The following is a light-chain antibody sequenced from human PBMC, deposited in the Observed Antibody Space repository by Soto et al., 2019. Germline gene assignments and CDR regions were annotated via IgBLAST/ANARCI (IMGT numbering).Light chain of an antibody. CDR1: QSISSG. Sequence: IQMTQSPSTLSASVGERVTITCRASQSISSGLAWYQQKPGKAPKLLIYKASSLASGVPSRFSGSGSGTEFTLTINSLQSEDFAGYYCQRYNNWPLTFGGGTKVDI. J-gene: IGKJ4*01. V-gene: IGKV1-5*03. CDR3: QRYNNWPLT. CDR2: KAS.